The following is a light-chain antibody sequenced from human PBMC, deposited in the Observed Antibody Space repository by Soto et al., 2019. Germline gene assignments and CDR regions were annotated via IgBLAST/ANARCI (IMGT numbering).Light chain of an antibody. V-gene: IGKV3-20*01. Sequence: EIVLTQSPGTLSLSPGERATLSCRASQSVSSSYLGWYQQKVGQAPRLLIHGASSRATGIPDRFSGSGSGTDFTLTISRLEPEDFAVYYCQQYGSSSLTFGGATKVEIK. CDR3: QQYGSSSLT. CDR1: QSVSSSY. J-gene: IGKJ4*01. CDR2: GAS.